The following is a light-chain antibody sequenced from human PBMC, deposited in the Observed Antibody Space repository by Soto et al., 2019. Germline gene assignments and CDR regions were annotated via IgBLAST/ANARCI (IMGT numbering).Light chain of an antibody. Sequence: EIVLTQSPGTLSLSPGERATLSCRASQSFRGLLAWYQQKPGQAPRLLIYDAYNRATGIPPRFSGSGSGTDFTLTINSLEPEDFAVYYCQQRSDWPLTFGQGTRLEIK. CDR1: QSFRGL. CDR3: QQRSDWPLT. J-gene: IGKJ5*01. V-gene: IGKV3-11*01. CDR2: DAY.